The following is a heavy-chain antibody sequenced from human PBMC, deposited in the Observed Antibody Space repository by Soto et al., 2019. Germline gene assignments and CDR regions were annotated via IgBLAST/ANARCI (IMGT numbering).Heavy chain of an antibody. Sequence: QVQLVESGGGVVQPGNSLRLYCAASGFTFSPYAFHWVRQAPGKGLEWVAAISTDGNNKYYADSVKGRFTLSRDNSKETLILQMNGLRADDTAMYYCARAAEIVGAFIDHWGQGTLVTVSS. J-gene: IGHJ4*02. CDR3: ARAAEIVGAFIDH. CDR1: GFTFSPYA. D-gene: IGHD1-26*01. CDR2: ISTDGNNK. V-gene: IGHV3-30*04.